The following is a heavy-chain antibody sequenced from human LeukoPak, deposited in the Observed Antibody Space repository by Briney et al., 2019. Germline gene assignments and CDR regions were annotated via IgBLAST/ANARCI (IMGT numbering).Heavy chain of an antibody. Sequence: GASVKVSCKASGGTFSSYAISWVRQAPGQGLEWMGGIIPIFGTANYAQKFQGRVTITADESTSTAYMELNSLRSEDTAVYYCAREISMVGATCNWFDPWGQGTLVTVSS. CDR1: GGTFSSYA. D-gene: IGHD1-26*01. CDR3: AREISMVGATCNWFDP. J-gene: IGHJ5*02. V-gene: IGHV1-69*13. CDR2: IIPIFGTA.